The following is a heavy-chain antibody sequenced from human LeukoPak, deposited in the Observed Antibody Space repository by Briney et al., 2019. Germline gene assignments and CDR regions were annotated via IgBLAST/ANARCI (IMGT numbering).Heavy chain of an antibody. J-gene: IGHJ5*02. D-gene: IGHD2-2*01. CDR2: INHSGST. V-gene: IGHV4-34*01. CDR3: TRDVSSTSVGWFDP. Sequence: PSETLSLTCAVYGGSFSGYYWSWIRQPPGKGLEWIGEINHSGSTNSNPSLKSRVTISVDTSKNQFSLKLSSVTAADTAVYYCTRDVSSTSVGWFDPWGQGTLVTVSS. CDR1: GGSFSGYY.